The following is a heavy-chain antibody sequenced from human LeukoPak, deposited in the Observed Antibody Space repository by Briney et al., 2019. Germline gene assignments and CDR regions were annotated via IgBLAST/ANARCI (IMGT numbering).Heavy chain of an antibody. CDR3: APRKGDFWSGYENWFDP. D-gene: IGHD3-3*01. J-gene: IGHJ5*02. CDR1: GGSFSGYY. CDR2: INHSGST. Sequence: SETLSLTCAVYGGSFSGYYWSWIRQPPGKGLEWIGEINHSGSTNYNPPLKSRVTISVDTSKNQFSLKLSSVTAADTAVYYCAPRKGDFWSGYENWFDPWGQGTLVTVSS. V-gene: IGHV4-34*01.